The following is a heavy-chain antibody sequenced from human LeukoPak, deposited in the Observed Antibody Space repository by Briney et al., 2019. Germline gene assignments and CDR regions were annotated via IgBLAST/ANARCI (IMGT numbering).Heavy chain of an antibody. J-gene: IGHJ6*02. CDR3: ASSTVVTSYYYYGMDV. V-gene: IGHV4-59*01. Sequence: SETLSLTCTVSGGSISSYYWSWIRQPPGKGLEWSGYMYYTGSTNYNPSLKSRVTISVDTSKNQFSLKLSSVTAADTAVYYCASSTVVTSYYYYGMDVWGQGTTVTVSS. CDR2: MYYTGST. D-gene: IGHD4-23*01. CDR1: GGSISSYY.